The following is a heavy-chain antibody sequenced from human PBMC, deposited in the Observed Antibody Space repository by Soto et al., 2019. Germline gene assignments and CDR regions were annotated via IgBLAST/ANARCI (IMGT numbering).Heavy chain of an antibody. V-gene: IGHV4-31*03. CDR3: ARDDYGAYGDALDI. CDR2: IYYSGNT. J-gene: IGHJ3*02. Sequence: PSETLSLTCTVSGGSINIGGYYWNWIRQHPGKGLEWIGYIYYSGNTNYNPSLTSRVTISVDTSKNQFSLKLNSVTAADTAVYYCARDDYGAYGDALDIWGPGTMVTVSS. CDR1: GGSINIGGYY. D-gene: IGHD4-17*01.